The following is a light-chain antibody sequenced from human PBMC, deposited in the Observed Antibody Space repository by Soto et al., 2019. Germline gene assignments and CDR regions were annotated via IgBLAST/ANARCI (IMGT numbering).Light chain of an antibody. Sequence: QSVLTQPPSASGTPGQRVTISCSGSSSNIGSNYVYWYQQLPGTAPKLLIYRNNQRPSGVPDRLSGSKSGTSASLAISGLRSEDEADYYCATWDDSLSGHWLFGGGTKVTVL. CDR1: SSNIGSNY. CDR2: RNN. V-gene: IGLV1-47*01. J-gene: IGLJ3*02. CDR3: ATWDDSLSGHWL.